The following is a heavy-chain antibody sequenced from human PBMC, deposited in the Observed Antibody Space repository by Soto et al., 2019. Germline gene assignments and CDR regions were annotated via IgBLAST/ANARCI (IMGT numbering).Heavy chain of an antibody. J-gene: IGHJ5*02. V-gene: IGHV1-69*01. CDR1: ADTFNSYS. CDR3: ARSLEGTTVTNWFDP. Sequence: QVQLVQSGAEVKKPGSSVKVSCKASADTFNSYSLSWLRQAPGQRLEWMGGITPVFGTADYAQSFEDRLTITADDSPSTVYMELSSLRSDDTDVYYCARSLEGTTVTNWFDPWGQGALVTVSS. CDR2: ITPVFGTA. D-gene: IGHD4-17*01.